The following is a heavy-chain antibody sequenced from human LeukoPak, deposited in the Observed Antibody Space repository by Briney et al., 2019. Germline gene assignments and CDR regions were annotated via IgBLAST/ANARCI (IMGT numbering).Heavy chain of an antibody. V-gene: IGHV3-74*01. CDR2: IKDGGTTT. CDR3: TTIRPGY. D-gene: IGHD5-24*01. CDR1: GFTFSSYW. J-gene: IGHJ4*02. Sequence: PGGSLRLSCAASGFTFSSYWIHWVRHVPGKGLVWVSRIKDGGTTTDYADSVKGRFTISRDDAKNTLYLQMNSLRAEDTAVYYCTTIRPGYWGRGTLVTVSS.